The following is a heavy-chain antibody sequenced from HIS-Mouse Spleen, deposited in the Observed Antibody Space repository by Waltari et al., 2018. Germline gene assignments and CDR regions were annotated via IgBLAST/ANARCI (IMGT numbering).Heavy chain of an antibody. Sequence: QVQLVQSGAEVKKPGASVKVSCKASGYPFTGYYMHWVRPAPGQGLEWMGWINPNSGGTNYAQKFQGRVTMTRDTSISTAYMELSRLRSDDTAVYYCARERYNWNYYFDYWGQGTLVTVSS. J-gene: IGHJ4*02. CDR3: ARERYNWNYYFDY. D-gene: IGHD1-7*01. V-gene: IGHV1-2*02. CDR2: INPNSGGT. CDR1: GYPFTGYY.